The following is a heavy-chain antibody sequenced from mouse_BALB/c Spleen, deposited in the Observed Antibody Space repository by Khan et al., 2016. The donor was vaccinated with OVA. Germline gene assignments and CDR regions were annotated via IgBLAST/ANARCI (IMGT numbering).Heavy chain of an antibody. CDR1: GYTFTDYY. CDR2: IYPGSGNT. Sequence: QVRLQQSGAELARPGASVKLSCKASGYTFTDYYINWVKQRTGQGLEWIGEIYPGSGNTYYNEKLKDKATLTADKSSSTAFMQHNSLTSEDSSVYFCARSGIGSFAYWGQGTLVTVSA. J-gene: IGHJ3*01. D-gene: IGHD2-2*01. CDR3: ARSGIGSFAY. V-gene: IGHV1-77*01.